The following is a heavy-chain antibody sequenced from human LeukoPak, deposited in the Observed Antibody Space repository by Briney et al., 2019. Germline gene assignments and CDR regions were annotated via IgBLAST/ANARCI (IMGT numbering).Heavy chain of an antibody. CDR2: INHSGST. CDR3: ASSGAGNWFDP. V-gene: IGHV4-34*01. J-gene: IGHJ5*02. CDR1: GGSFSGYY. Sequence: SETLSLTCAVYGGSFSGYYWSWIRQPPGKGLEWIGEINHSGSTNYNPSLKSRVTISVDTSKNQFSLKPSSVTAADTAVYYCASSGAGNWFDPWGQGTLVTVSS. D-gene: IGHD3-10*01.